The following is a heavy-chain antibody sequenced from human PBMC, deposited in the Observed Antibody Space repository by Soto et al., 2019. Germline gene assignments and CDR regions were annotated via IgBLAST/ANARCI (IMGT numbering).Heavy chain of an antibody. CDR3: GRGLISGYYLYDAFDI. D-gene: IGHD3-22*01. CDR1: GASISNDY. J-gene: IGHJ3*02. V-gene: IGHV4-59*01. CDR2: IYNGGSP. Sequence: SETLSLTCTVSGASISNDYWSWIRQPPGKRLEYIGFIYNGGSPNYNPSLESRLTISPDTSQNQFSLKLKSVTAADTAVYYCGRGLISGYYLYDAFDIWGQGTMVTVSS.